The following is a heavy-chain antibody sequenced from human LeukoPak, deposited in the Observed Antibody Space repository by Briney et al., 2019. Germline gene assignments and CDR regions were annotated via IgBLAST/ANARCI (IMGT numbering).Heavy chain of an antibody. V-gene: IGHV4-4*07. Sequence: PSETLSLTRTVSGVSISRYYWSWLRQPAGKGLEWIGRIYTSGSTNYNPSLKSRVTMSVDTSKSQFSLRLSSVTAADTAVYYCARDGHGGNSPPFDYWGQGTLVTVSS. J-gene: IGHJ4*02. CDR2: IYTSGST. CDR1: GVSISRYY. D-gene: IGHD4-23*01. CDR3: ARDGHGGNSPPFDY.